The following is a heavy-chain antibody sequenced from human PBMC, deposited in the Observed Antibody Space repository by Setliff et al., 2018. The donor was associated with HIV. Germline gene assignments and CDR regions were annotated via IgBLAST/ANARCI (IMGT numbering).Heavy chain of an antibody. Sequence: PSETLSLTCNVSGDSITTSDYYWGWIRQSPGKGLEWVGSVYYSGKTYYNPSLRSRVSISIDTSKTQFSLILKSVTVADTAVYYCVRAPRYSGGLFYYYYMDIWGTGTAVTVSS. V-gene: IGHV4-39*01. CDR2: VYYSGKT. D-gene: IGHD2-15*01. J-gene: IGHJ6*03. CDR1: GDSITTSDYY. CDR3: VRAPRYSGGLFYYYYMDI.